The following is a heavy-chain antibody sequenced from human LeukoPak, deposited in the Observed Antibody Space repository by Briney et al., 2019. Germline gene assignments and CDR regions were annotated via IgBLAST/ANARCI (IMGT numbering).Heavy chain of an antibody. CDR3: ARQEGYYDILTGYQDANWFDP. J-gene: IGHJ5*02. CDR2: IYPGDSDT. Sequence: GESLKISCKGSGYSFTSYWIGWVRQMPGKGLEWMGIIYPGDSDTRYSPSFQGQVTISADKSISTAYLQWSSLKASDTAMYYCARQEGYYDILTGYQDANWFDPWGQGTLVTVSS. D-gene: IGHD3-9*01. V-gene: IGHV5-51*01. CDR1: GYSFTSYW.